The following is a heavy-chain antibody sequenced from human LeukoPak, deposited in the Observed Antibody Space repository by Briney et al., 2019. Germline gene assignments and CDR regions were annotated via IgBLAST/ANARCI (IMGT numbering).Heavy chain of an antibody. V-gene: IGHV3-23*01. CDR2: IRNSDDNT. CDR1: GFTFKNFA. Sequence: GASLRLSCAASGFTFKNFAMTWVRQAPGKGLEWVSAIRNSDDNTYYADSMKGRFTISRDNSKNTLYLQMNSLRAEDTAVYYCAKGAHSSSWHPFDYWGQGTLVTVSS. CDR3: AKGAHSSSWHPFDY. D-gene: IGHD6-13*01. J-gene: IGHJ4*02.